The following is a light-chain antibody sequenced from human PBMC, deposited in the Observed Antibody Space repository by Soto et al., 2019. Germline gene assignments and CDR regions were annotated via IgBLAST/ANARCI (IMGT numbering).Light chain of an antibody. CDR1: QSVSSSY. CDR2: GAS. J-gene: IGKJ3*01. V-gene: IGKV3-20*01. Sequence: EIVLTQSPGTLSLCPGERATLSCRASQSVSSSYLAWYQQKPGQAPRLLIYGASSRATGIPDRFSGSGSGTDFNLTISRLEPEDFAGYYCQQFGSSPLFTFGPGTKVDVK. CDR3: QQFGSSPLFT.